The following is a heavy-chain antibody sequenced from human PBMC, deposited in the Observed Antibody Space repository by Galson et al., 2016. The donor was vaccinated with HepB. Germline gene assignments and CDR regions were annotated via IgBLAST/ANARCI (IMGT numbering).Heavy chain of an antibody. Sequence: SVKVSCKASGYTFTSYDINWVRQATGQGLEWMGWMNPNSGNTGYAQKFQGRVTMTRDTSICTAYMELSNLRSEDTAVYYCARGTPLFLTGTDVPIYYGMDVWGQGTTVTVAS. J-gene: IGHJ6*02. D-gene: IGHD1-7*01. CDR1: GYTFTSYD. CDR3: ARGTPLFLTGTDVPIYYGMDV. CDR2: MNPNSGNT. V-gene: IGHV1-8*01.